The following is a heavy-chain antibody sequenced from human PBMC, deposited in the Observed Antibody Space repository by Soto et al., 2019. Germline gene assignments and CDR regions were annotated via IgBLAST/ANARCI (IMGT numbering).Heavy chain of an antibody. CDR3: ARDRSVVITTRAFDI. D-gene: IGHD3-22*01. CDR1: GYTFTSYG. V-gene: IGHV1-18*01. Sequence: ASVKVSCKASGYTFTSYGISWVRQAPGQGLEWMGWISAYNGNTNYAQKLQGRVTMTTDTSTSTAYMELRSLRSDDTAVYYCARDRSVVITTRAFDIWGQGTMVTVSS. CDR2: ISAYNGNT. J-gene: IGHJ3*02.